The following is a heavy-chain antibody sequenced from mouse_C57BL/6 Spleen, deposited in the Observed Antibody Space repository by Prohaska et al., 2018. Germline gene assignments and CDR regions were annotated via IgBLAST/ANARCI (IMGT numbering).Heavy chain of an antibody. V-gene: IGHV1-50*01. J-gene: IGHJ1*03. CDR1: GYTFTSYW. CDR2: IDPSDSYT. Sequence: QVQLQQPGAELVKPGASVKLSCKASGYTFTSYWMQWVKQRPGQGLEWIGEIDPSDSYTNYNQKFKGKSTLTVDTSSSTAYMQLSSLTSEYSAVYYCARDYGSSRYFDVWGTGTTVTVSS. D-gene: IGHD1-1*01. CDR3: ARDYGSSRYFDV.